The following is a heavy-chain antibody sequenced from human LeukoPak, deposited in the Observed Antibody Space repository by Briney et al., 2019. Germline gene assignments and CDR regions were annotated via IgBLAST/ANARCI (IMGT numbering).Heavy chain of an antibody. CDR1: GFTFSNNG. D-gene: IGHD1-26*01. CDR2: TRYDESKT. CDR3: AKARYSGSPALDF. J-gene: IGHJ4*02. V-gene: IGHV3-30*02. Sequence: GGSLRLSCAASGFTFSNNGMHWVRQTPGRGLEWVAFTRYDESKTFYGDSVRGRFTISRDNSKNTLYLQMNSLTTDDSAVYYCAKARYSGSPALDFWGQGTLVTVSS.